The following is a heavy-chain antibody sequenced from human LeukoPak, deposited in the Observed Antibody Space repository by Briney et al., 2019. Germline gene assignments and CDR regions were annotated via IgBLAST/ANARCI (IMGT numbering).Heavy chain of an antibody. CDR1: GGTFSSYA. CDR3: ATFIVVVPAAIIGNHY. CDR2: IIPIFGTA. D-gene: IGHD2-2*01. J-gene: IGHJ4*02. Sequence: PEASVKVSCKASGGTFSSYAISWVRQAPGQGLEWMGGIIPIFGTANYAQKFQGRVTITADESTSSAYMELSSLRSEDTAVYYCATFIVVVPAAIIGNHYWGQGTLVTVSS. V-gene: IGHV1-69*01.